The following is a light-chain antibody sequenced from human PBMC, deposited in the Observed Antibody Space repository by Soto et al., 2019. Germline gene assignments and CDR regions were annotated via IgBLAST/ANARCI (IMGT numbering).Light chain of an antibody. Sequence: DIQMTQSPSTLSASVGDRVTITCRASQSISSWLAWYQQKPGKAPKLLIYDASSLESGVPSRFSGSGSGTEFTLTISSLQPDDFATYYCQQYNSDSRTFGQGTKVDMK. V-gene: IGKV1-5*01. J-gene: IGKJ1*01. CDR3: QQYNSDSRT. CDR1: QSISSW. CDR2: DAS.